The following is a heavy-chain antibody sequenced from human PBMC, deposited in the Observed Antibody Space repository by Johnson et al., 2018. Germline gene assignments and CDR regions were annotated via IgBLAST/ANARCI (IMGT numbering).Heavy chain of an antibody. CDR1: AFTFRSYA. CDR2: ISYAGSDK. Sequence: QVQLQEWGGGVVQPGRSLRLSCAGSAFTFRSYAIHWVRQAPGKGLEWGAFISYAGSDKDYADSLKGRFTISRDNSQNTLYLQMNSLKPDYTAVYYCARGLGWLSRKTNSYYYYLDVWGKGTTVTVAS. J-gene: IGHJ6*03. CDR3: ARGLGWLSRKTNSYYYYLDV. V-gene: IGHV3-30-3*01. D-gene: IGHD6-19*01.